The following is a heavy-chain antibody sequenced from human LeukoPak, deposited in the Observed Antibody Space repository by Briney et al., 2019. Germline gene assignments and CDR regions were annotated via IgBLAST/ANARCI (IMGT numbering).Heavy chain of an antibody. J-gene: IGHJ6*02. CDR2: ISGRGGST. CDR3: ANAENPIDYKLPAYYCGMDV. V-gene: IGHV3-23*01. Sequence: GGSLRLSCAASGFTFSSYAMSWVRQAPGKGLEWVAAISGRGGSTYYADSVKGRFTISRDNSKNTLYMQMNSLRAEDTAVYYCANAENPIDYKLPAYYCGMDVWGQGTTVTVSS. D-gene: IGHD4-11*01. CDR1: GFTFSSYA.